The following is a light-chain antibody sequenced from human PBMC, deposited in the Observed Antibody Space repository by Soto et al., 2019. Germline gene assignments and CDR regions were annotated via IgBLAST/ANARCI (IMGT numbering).Light chain of an antibody. CDR3: GTWDSSLSALV. CDR1: SSNIGNNY. CDR2: DNN. Sequence: QSVLTQPPPVSAAPGQKVTISCSGSSSNIGNNYVSWYQQLPGTAPKLLIYDNNKRPSGIPDRFSGSKSGTSATLGITGLQTGDAADYYCGTWDSSLSALVFGGGTKLTVL. V-gene: IGLV1-51*01. J-gene: IGLJ2*01.